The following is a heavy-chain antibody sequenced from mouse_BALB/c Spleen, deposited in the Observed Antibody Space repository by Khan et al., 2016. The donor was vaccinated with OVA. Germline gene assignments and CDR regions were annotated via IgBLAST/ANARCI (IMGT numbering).Heavy chain of an antibody. CDR3: TRGGAWAPVISLFAY. Sequence: QVQLQQPGAELVKPGASVKLSCKASGYTFTSYYMYWVKQRPGQGLEWIGGINPSNGGTNFNEKFKSKATLTVDKSSSTAYMQLSSLTSEASAVSYCTRGGAWAPVISLFAYWGQGTLVTVSA. V-gene: IGHV1S81*02. J-gene: IGHJ3*01. D-gene: IGHD2-4*01. CDR1: GYTFTSYY. CDR2: INPSNGGT.